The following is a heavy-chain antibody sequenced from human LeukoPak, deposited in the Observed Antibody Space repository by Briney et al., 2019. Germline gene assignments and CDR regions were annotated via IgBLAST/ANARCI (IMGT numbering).Heavy chain of an antibody. CDR3: ARGYDSSGYALDY. Sequence: GGSLRLSCAASGFTFSSYAMSWVRQAPGKGLEWVSGISGYGGTTYHADSVEGRFTISRDNSKNTLYLQMNSLRAEDTAVYYCARGYDSSGYALDYWGQGTLVTVSS. CDR2: ISGYGGTT. V-gene: IGHV3-23*01. J-gene: IGHJ4*02. CDR1: GFTFSSYA. D-gene: IGHD3-22*01.